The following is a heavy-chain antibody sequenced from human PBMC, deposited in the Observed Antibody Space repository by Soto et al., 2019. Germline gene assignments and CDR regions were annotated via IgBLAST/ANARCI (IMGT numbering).Heavy chain of an antibody. CDR1: GFTFSTYA. Sequence: GGSLRLSCAASGFTFSTYALSWVRQAPGKGLEWVSAISANGQGIYYADSVRGRFTISRDNSKNTVFLHMDSLRAEDTAVYYCAKDRNYPRDQFHYWGQGTLVTVSS. V-gene: IGHV3-23*01. CDR3: AKDRNYPRDQFHY. D-gene: IGHD1-7*01. CDR2: ISANGQGI. J-gene: IGHJ4*02.